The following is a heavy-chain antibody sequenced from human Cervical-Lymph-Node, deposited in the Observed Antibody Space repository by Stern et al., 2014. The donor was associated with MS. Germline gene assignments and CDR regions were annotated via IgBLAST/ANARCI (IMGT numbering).Heavy chain of an antibody. CDR3: ARDREYSYGYEIGLDY. V-gene: IGHV1-69*17. D-gene: IGHD5-18*01. Sequence: QVQLVESGAEVKKPGSSVKVSCKASGGTFSSYAISWVRQAPGQGLEWMGGIIPIFGIANYAQKFQGRVTITADKSTSTAYMELSSLRSEDTAVYYCARDREYSYGYEIGLDYWGQGTLVTVSS. CDR2: IIPIFGIA. J-gene: IGHJ4*02. CDR1: GGTFSSYA.